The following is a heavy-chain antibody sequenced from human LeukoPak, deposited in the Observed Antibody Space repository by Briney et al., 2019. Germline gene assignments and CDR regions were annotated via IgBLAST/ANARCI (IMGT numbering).Heavy chain of an antibody. CDR3: AKQTGSGLFILP. J-gene: IGHJ4*02. CDR1: GDSINTNTYY. CDR2: IYYTGST. D-gene: IGHD3/OR15-3a*01. Sequence: SETLSLTCIVSGDSINTNTYYWGWIRQPPGKGLEWIGSIYYTGSTYYNASLKSRVTISIDTSKNQFSLKLTSVTAADTAVYYCAKQTGSGLFILPGGQGTLVTVSS. V-gene: IGHV4-39*01.